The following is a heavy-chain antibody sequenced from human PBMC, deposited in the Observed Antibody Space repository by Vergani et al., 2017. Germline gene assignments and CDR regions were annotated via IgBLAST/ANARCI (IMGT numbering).Heavy chain of an antibody. CDR1: GGTFSSYA. CDR2: IIPIFGTA. CDR3: ARDVINIVVVPAASGYYGMDV. D-gene: IGHD2-2*01. Sequence: QVQLVQSGAEVKKPGSSVKVSCKASGGTFSSYAISWVRQAPGHGLEWMGRIIPIFGTANYAQKFQGRVTITAAESTRTAYMALSSLRSEDTAVYSGARDVINIVVVPAASGYYGMDVWGQGTTVTVSS. V-gene: IGHV1-69*18. J-gene: IGHJ6*02.